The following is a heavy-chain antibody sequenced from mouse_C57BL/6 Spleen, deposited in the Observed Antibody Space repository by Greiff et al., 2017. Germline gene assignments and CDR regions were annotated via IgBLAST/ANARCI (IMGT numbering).Heavy chain of an antibody. J-gene: IGHJ4*01. CDR3: ARVGGYAMDY. CDR1: GFTFSDYG. Sequence: EVMLVESGGGLVQPGGSLKLSCAASGFTFSDYGMAWVRQAPRKGPEWVAFISNLAYSIYYADTVTGRFTLSRENAKNTLYLEMSSLRSEDTSMYYCARVGGYAMDYWGQGTSVTVSS. V-gene: IGHV5-15*04. CDR2: ISNLAYSI.